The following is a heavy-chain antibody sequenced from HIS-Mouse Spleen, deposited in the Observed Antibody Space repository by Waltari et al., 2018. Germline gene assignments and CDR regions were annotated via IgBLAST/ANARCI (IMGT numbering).Heavy chain of an antibody. V-gene: IGHV4-39*07. CDR2: IYYSGST. CDR1: GGSLRSSSYS. J-gene: IGHJ2*01. D-gene: IGHD6-13*01. CDR3: AREIPYSSSWYDWYFDL. Sequence: QLQLQESGPGLVKPSETLSLTRTVPGGSLRSSSYSWGWIRHPPGKGLEWIGSIYYSGSTYYNPSLKSRVTISVDTSKNQFSLKLSSVTAADTAVYYCAREIPYSSSWYDWYFDLWGRGTLVTVSS.